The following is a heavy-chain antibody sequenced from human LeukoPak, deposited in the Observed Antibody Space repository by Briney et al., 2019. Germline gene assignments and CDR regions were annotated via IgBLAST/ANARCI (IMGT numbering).Heavy chain of an antibody. J-gene: IGHJ4*02. CDR1: GFTFSNYW. D-gene: IGHD3-9*01. V-gene: IGHV3-7*01. CDR3: ARDSRLAGVSDY. Sequence: GGSLRLSCAASGFTFSNYWMRWVRQSPGKGLEWVANIKLDGSEKYYVDSVKGRFTISRDNAKNSLYLQMNSLRAEDTAVYYCARDSRLAGVSDYWGQGTLVTVSS. CDR2: IKLDGSEK.